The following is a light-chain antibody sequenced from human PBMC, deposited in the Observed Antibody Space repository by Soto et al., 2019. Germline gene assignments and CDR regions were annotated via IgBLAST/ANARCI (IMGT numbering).Light chain of an antibody. Sequence: DIQMTQSPSTLSASVGDRVTITCRASQRVSKWLACYQQKPGKAPKLLIYMASSLESGVPSRFSGSGSGTDFTLTISSLEPGDFSTYYCQYYPRYSLGGGTKVELK. CDR2: MAS. V-gene: IGKV1-5*03. CDR1: QRVSKW. J-gene: IGKJ4*01. CDR3: QYYPRYS.